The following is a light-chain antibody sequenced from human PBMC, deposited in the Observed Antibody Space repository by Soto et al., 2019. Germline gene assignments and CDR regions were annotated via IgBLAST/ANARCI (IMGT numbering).Light chain of an antibody. Sequence: DIVMTQSPDSLAVSLGERATINCKSSQSVLYTSNNKNYIAWYQQKSGQPPKLLIYWASTRESGVPDRFSGGGSGTDFTLTISSLQAEDVAVYYCQQYYSVPITFGQATRLEIK. CDR1: QSVLYTSNNKNY. J-gene: IGKJ5*01. CDR3: QQYYSVPIT. V-gene: IGKV4-1*01. CDR2: WAS.